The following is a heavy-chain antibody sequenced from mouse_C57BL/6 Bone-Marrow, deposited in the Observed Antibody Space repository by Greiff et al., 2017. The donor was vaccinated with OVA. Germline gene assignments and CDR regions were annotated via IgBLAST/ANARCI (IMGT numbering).Heavy chain of an antibody. Sequence: VQLQQSGPELVKPGVSVKISCKASGYAFSSSWMNWVKQRPGKGLEWIGRIYPGDGDTNYNGKFKGKATLTADKSSSTAYMQLSSLTSEDSAVYFCARHEDGYYASYFDYWGQGTTLTVSS. CDR2: IYPGDGDT. CDR3: ARHEDGYYASYFDY. CDR1: GYAFSSSW. J-gene: IGHJ2*01. D-gene: IGHD2-3*01. V-gene: IGHV1-82*01.